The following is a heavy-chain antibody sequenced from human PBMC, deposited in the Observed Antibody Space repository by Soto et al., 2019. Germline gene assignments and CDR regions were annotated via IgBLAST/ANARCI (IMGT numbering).Heavy chain of an antibody. Sequence: PSETLSLTCSVSGRSMSSNYWSWLRQSPDKGLEWLGYVFYGGTAHNPSLGGRVSMSVQTSKSPFSLTLSSVTAADTAVYYCAAYRGALYFDFWGQGIQVTVSS. CDR3: AAYRGALYFDF. J-gene: IGHJ4*02. V-gene: IGHV4-59*03. CDR2: VFYGGT. D-gene: IGHD4-4*01. CDR1: GRSMSSNY.